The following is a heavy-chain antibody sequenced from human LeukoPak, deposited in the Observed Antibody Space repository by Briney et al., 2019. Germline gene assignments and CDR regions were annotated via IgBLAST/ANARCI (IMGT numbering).Heavy chain of an antibody. J-gene: IGHJ4*02. CDR3: ARDRRGAYGDYATSF. CDR1: GYTFTGYY. Sequence: ASVKVSCKASGYTFTGYYMHWVRQAPGQGLEWMGWINPNSGGSNYAQKFQGRVTMTRDTSISTAYMELSRLRSDDTAVYYCARDRRGAYGDYATSFWGQGTLVTVPS. D-gene: IGHD4-17*01. CDR2: INPNSGGS. V-gene: IGHV1-2*02.